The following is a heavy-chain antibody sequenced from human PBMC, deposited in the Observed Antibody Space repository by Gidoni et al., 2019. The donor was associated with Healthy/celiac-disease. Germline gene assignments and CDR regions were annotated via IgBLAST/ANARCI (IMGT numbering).Heavy chain of an antibody. D-gene: IGHD3-22*01. CDR1: GFSFSSFG. V-gene: IGHV3-33*01. Sequence: QVQLVESGGGVVQPGRSLRLSCAASGFSFSSFGMHWVRQAPGTGLEWVAGIWYDGSNKYYADSVKGRLTISRDNSKNTLDLQRNSLRAEDTAVYYCARDPDSSGYLPPGYFDYWGQGTLVTVSS. CDR2: IWYDGSNK. J-gene: IGHJ4*02. CDR3: ARDPDSSGYLPPGYFDY.